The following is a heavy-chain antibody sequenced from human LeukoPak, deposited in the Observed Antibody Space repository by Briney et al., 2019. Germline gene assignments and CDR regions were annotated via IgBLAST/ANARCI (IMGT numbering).Heavy chain of an antibody. D-gene: IGHD3-22*01. CDR1: GYSISSGYF. CDR3: TGKYYYDSCGYYYVDY. CDR2: IYHSGST. J-gene: IGHJ4*02. Sequence: SETLSLTCAVSGYSISSGYFWGWIRQSPGKGLEWIGSIYHSGSTYYNPSLKSRVTISVDTSKNQFSLKLSSVTAADTAVYYCTGKYYYDSCGYYYVDYWGQGTLVTVSA. V-gene: IGHV4-38-2*01.